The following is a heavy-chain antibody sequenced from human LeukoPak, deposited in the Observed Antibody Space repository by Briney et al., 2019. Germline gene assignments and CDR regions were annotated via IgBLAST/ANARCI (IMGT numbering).Heavy chain of an antibody. Sequence: ASVKVSCKASGYTFTNYYMHCVRQVPGQGLEWMGIINPSDGSTSYAQKFQGRVTMTRDTSTSTVYMELSSLRYEDTAVYYCARAIQPWFPLDYWGQGTLVTVSS. CDR3: ARAIQPWFPLDY. D-gene: IGHD5-18*01. CDR2: INPSDGST. J-gene: IGHJ4*02. CDR1: GYTFTNYY. V-gene: IGHV1-46*01.